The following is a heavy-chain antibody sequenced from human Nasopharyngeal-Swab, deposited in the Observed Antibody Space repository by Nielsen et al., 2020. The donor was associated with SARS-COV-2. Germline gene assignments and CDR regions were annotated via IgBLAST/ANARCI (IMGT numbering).Heavy chain of an antibody. V-gene: IGHV3-64D*06. D-gene: IGHD3-22*01. CDR1: GFTFSNYA. CDR3: VKDSSGYEFDS. Sequence: GESLKISCSASGFTFSNYAMHWVRQAPGKGLEYVSAINSTGGNTYYTDSVKGRFTISRDNSKNTLYLQMGSLRVEDTAVYYCVKDSSGYEFDSWGQGTLVTVSS. J-gene: IGHJ4*02. CDR2: INSTGGNT.